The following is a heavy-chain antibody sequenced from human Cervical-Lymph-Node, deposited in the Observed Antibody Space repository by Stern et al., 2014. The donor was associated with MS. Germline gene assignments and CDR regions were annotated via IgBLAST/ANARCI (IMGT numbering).Heavy chain of an antibody. V-gene: IGHV5-51*01. CDR1: GYSFTIYY. Sequence: EVQLVESGAEVKKPGESLKISCKLSGYSFTIYYIAWVRQMPGKGLDLMGVIYPYESDTTYSPSFQGQVTTSADKSITTAYLQWSSLRASDTAMYYCARHVQGFDYWGQGTLVTVSS. CDR2: IYPYESDT. CDR3: ARHVQGFDY. J-gene: IGHJ4*02.